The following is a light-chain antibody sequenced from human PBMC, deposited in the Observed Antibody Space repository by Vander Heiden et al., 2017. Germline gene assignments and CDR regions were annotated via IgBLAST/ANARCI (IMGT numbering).Light chain of an antibody. CDR3: QQRSNWPLT. Sequence: EIVLTQSHATLSLSLGERAPLSCRASQSVVSYLAWYQQIPGQAPRLLIYDASNRATGIPARFSGSGSGTDFTLTISSLEPEDFAVYYCQQRSNWPLTFGGGTKVEIK. V-gene: IGKV3-11*01. J-gene: IGKJ4*01. CDR2: DAS. CDR1: QSVVSY.